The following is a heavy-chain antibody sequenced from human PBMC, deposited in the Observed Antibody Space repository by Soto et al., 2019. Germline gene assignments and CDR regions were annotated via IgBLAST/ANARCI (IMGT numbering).Heavy chain of an antibody. V-gene: IGHV4-31*03. D-gene: IGHD3-9*01. CDR2: IYYSGST. CDR1: GGSISSGGYY. Sequence: SETLSLTGSISGGSISSGGYYSSWIRQQPGKGLEWIGYIYYSGSTYYTPSLKSRVTISVDTSKTQFSLKLSSVTAADTAVYYCARAENAYFDCFNVIFDYWVQGTLVSGSS. CDR3: ARAENAYFDCFNVIFDY. J-gene: IGHJ4*02.